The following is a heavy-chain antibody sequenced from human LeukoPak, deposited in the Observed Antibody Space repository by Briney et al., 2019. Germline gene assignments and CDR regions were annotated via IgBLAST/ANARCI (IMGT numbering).Heavy chain of an antibody. Sequence: GGSLRLSCAASGFIFSNYGMHWVRQAPGKGLEWVAFIRYDESNKFYADSVKGRFTISRDNSKNILFLQMNSMRAEDTAVYYCATMQWLEGVDWFDPWGQGTLVTVSS. CDR2: IRYDESNK. J-gene: IGHJ5*02. CDR1: GFIFSNYG. V-gene: IGHV3-30*02. D-gene: IGHD6-19*01. CDR3: ATMQWLEGVDWFDP.